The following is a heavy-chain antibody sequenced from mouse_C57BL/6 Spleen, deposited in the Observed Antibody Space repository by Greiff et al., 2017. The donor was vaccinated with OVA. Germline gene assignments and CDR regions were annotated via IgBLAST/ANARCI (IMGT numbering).Heavy chain of an antibody. Sequence: EVQVVESGGGLVKPGGSLKLSCAASGFTFSDYGMHWVRQAPEKGLEWVAYISSGSSTIYYADTVQGRCTISRDNATNTLFLQMTSLRSEDTAMYYGARDCNYVNYYAVDYWGQGTSVTVSS. D-gene: IGHD2-1*01. J-gene: IGHJ4*01. CDR2: ISSGSSTI. V-gene: IGHV5-17*01. CDR3: ARDCNYVNYYAVDY. CDR1: GFTFSDYG.